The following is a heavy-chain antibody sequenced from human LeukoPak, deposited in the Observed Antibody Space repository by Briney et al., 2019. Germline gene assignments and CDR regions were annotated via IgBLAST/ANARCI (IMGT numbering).Heavy chain of an antibody. V-gene: IGHV3-7*03. Sequence: GGSLRLSCAASGFVFSNYWMSWVRQAPGKGLEWVANIKPDGTEKYYVDSLKGRFTISRDNAKNSLYLQMNSLRAEDTAVYYCAFSGYYSYYFDYWGQGTLVTVSS. J-gene: IGHJ4*02. CDR2: IKPDGTEK. D-gene: IGHD3-22*01. CDR3: AFSGYYSYYFDY. CDR1: GFVFSNYW.